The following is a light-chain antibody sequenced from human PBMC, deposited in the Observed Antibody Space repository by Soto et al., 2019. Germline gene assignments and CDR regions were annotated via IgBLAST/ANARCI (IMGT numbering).Light chain of an antibody. CDR2: KAS. CDR3: QHYSTYSPTLA. J-gene: IGKJ1*01. CDR1: QSVSRW. Sequence: DIQMTQSPATLPASVGDRVTITCRASQSVSRWLAWYQQKPGKVPKLLIYKASSLQSGVPSRYRGSGSETEFTLIISSLQPDDFAPYYCQHYSTYSPTLACGQETNEEVK. V-gene: IGKV1-5*03.